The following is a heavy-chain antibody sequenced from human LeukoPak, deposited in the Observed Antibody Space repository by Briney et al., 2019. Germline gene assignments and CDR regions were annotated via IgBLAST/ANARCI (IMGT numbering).Heavy chain of an antibody. CDR3: ARHRNEYDYGDYQVIDY. CDR1: GGSISSSSYY. Sequence: SETLSLICTVSGGSISSSSYYWGWIRQPLGKGLEWIGSIYYSGSTYYNPSLKSRVTISVDTSKNQFSLKLSSVTAADTAVYYCARHRNEYDYGDYQVIDYWGQGTLVTVSS. D-gene: IGHD4-17*01. J-gene: IGHJ4*02. CDR2: IYYSGST. V-gene: IGHV4-39*01.